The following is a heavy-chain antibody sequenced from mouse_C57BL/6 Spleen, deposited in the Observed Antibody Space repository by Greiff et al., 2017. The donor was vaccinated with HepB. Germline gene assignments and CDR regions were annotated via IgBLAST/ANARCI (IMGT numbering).Heavy chain of an antibody. CDR1: GYTFTDYN. CDR2: INPNNGGT. Sequence: VQLKQSGPELVKPGASVKMSCKASGYTFTDYNMHWVKQSHGKSLEWIGYINPNNGGTSYNQKFKGKATLTVNKSSSTAYMELRSLTSEDSAVYYCAKRGYDYDGWYFDVWGTGTTVTVSS. V-gene: IGHV1-22*01. J-gene: IGHJ1*03. CDR3: AKRGYDYDGWYFDV. D-gene: IGHD2-4*01.